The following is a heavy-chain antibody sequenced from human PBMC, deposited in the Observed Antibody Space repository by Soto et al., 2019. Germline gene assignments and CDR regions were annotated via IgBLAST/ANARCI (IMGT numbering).Heavy chain of an antibody. CDR3: ATDPGGSGSYGY. D-gene: IGHD3-10*01. V-gene: IGHV1-24*01. J-gene: IGHJ4*02. CDR1: GYTLTELS. Sequence: ASVKVSCKVSGYTLTELSMHWVRQAPGKGLEWMGGFDPEDGETINAQKFQGRVTMTEDTSTDTAYMELSSLRSEDTAVYYCATDPGGSGSYGYWGQGTLVTVSS. CDR2: FDPEDGET.